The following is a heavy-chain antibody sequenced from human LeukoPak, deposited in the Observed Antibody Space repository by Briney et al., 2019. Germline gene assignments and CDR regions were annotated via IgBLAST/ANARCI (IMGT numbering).Heavy chain of an antibody. V-gene: IGHV3-7*01. CDR1: RFTFSGYW. J-gene: IGHJ4*02. CDR2: IKQDGSEK. CDR3: ARDDGSGWYYFDY. D-gene: IGHD6-19*01. Sequence: PGGSLRLSCAASRFTFSGYWMSWVRQAPGKGLEWVANIKQDGSEKYYVDSVKGRFTISRDNAKNSLYLQMNSLRAEDTAVYYCARDDGSGWYYFDYWGQGTLVTVSS.